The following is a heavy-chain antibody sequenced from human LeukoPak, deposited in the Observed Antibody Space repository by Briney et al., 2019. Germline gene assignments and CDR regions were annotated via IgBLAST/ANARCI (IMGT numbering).Heavy chain of an antibody. D-gene: IGHD4-17*01. CDR2: ITGRGGT. J-gene: IGHJ3*01. V-gene: IGHV3-23*01. CDR1: GLTLSNYA. Sequence: PGGSLRLSCAASGLTLSNYAMTWVRQAPGKGLEWISSITGRGGTSYTDSVKGRFTVYRNNSKNTLYLQMNSLRVGDTALYYCAKDPNGDYVGAFDSWGQGTMVTVSS. CDR3: AKDPNGDYVGAFDS.